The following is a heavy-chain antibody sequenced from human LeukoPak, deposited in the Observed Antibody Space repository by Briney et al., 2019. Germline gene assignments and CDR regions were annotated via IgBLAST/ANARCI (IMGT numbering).Heavy chain of an antibody. CDR2: INHSGST. D-gene: IGHD3-3*01. V-gene: IGHV4-34*01. Sequence: SETLSLTCAVYGGSFSGYYWSWIRQPPGKGLEWIGEINHSGSTNYNPSLKSRVTISVDTSKNQFSLKPSSVTAADTAVYYCARGRGTYYDFWSGPGGGWFDPWGQGTLVTVSS. CDR1: GGSFSGYY. CDR3: ARGRGTYYDFWSGPGGGWFDP. J-gene: IGHJ5*02.